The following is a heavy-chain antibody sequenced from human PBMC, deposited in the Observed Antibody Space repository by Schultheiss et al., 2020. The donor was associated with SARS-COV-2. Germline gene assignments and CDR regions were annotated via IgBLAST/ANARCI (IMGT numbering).Heavy chain of an antibody. Sequence: GGSLRLSCAASGFTFSDYYMSWIRQAPGKGLEWVAVIWYDGSNKYYADSVKGRFTISRDNSKNTLYLHMNSLRAEDTAVYYCARLWRLCFDYWGQGTLVTVSS. CDR2: IWYDGSNK. CDR3: ARLWRLCFDY. V-gene: IGHV3-33*08. J-gene: IGHJ4*02. D-gene: IGHD6-25*01. CDR1: GFTFSDYY.